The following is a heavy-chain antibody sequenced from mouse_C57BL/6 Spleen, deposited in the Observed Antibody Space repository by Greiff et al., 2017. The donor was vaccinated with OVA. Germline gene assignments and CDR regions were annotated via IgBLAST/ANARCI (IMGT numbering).Heavy chain of an antibody. CDR1: GYTFTSYW. CDR2: IDPSDSYT. CDR3: ARLAYSNYVFYAMDY. Sequence: QVQLQQPGAELVKPGASVKLFCKASGYTFTSYWMQWVKQRPGQGLEWIGEIDPSDSYTNYNQKFKGKATLTVDTSSSTAYMQLSSLTSEDSAVYYCARLAYSNYVFYAMDYWGQGTSVTVSS. D-gene: IGHD2-5*01. J-gene: IGHJ4*01. V-gene: IGHV1-50*01.